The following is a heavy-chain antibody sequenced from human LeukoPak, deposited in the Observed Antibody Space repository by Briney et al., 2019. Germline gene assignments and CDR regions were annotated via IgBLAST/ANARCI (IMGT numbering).Heavy chain of an antibody. D-gene: IGHD3-9*01. CDR1: GGSFSGYY. Sequence: PSETLSLTCAVYGGSFSGYYWSWIRQAPGKGLEWVSSISSSSSYIYYADSVKGRFTISRDNAKNSLYLQMNSLRAEDTAVYYCARVGIDWYYYYYYMDVWGKGTTVTISS. CDR2: ISSSSSYI. J-gene: IGHJ6*03. V-gene: IGHV3-21*01. CDR3: ARVGIDWYYYYYYMDV.